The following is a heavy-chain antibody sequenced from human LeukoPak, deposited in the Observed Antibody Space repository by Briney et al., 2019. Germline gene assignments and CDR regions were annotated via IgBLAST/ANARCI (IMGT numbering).Heavy chain of an antibody. D-gene: IGHD3-10*01. V-gene: IGHV3-23*01. Sequence: GGSLRLSCAASGFTFNTYGTSWVRQAPGKGLEWVSGISGSGGATYYADSVKGRFTISRDDPHNTLYLQMNSLRAEDTAVYFCARGGVDYYGSGTYYLMYYFDYWGQGALVTVSS. CDR2: ISGSGGAT. J-gene: IGHJ4*02. CDR3: ARGGVDYYGSGTYYLMYYFDY. CDR1: GFTFNTYG.